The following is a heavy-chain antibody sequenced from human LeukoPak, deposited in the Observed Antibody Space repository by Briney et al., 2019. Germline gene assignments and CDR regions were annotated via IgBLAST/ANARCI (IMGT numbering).Heavy chain of an antibody. CDR2: INHSGST. V-gene: IGHV4-34*01. Sequence: PSETLSLTCAVYGGPLSGYYWSWLRQPPGKGLEWIGEINHSGSTNYNPSLKSRVTISVDTSKNQFSLKLSSVTAADTAVYYCARAPFSTGDYYFDYWGQGTLVTVSS. D-gene: IGHD2/OR15-2a*01. CDR1: GGPLSGYY. J-gene: IGHJ4*02. CDR3: ARAPFSTGDYYFDY.